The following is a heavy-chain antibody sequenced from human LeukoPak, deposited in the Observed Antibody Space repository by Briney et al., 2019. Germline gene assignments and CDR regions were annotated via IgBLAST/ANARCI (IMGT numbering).Heavy chain of an antibody. CDR2: ISWNSGSI. V-gene: IGHV3-9*01. Sequence: GRSLRLSCAASGFTFDDYTMHSVRQAPGKGLEWVSGISWNSGSIGYADSVKGRFTISRDNAKNSLYLQMNSLRAEDTALYYCAKASSGWYYFDYWGQGTLVTVSS. CDR1: GFTFDDYT. CDR3: AKASSGWYYFDY. D-gene: IGHD6-19*01. J-gene: IGHJ4*02.